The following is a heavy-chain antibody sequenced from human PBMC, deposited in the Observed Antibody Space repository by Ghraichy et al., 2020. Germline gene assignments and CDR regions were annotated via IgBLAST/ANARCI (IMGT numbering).Heavy chain of an antibody. V-gene: IGHV4-39*01. D-gene: IGHD2-8*01. CDR1: GGSISSSSYY. CDR2: IYYSGST. CDR3: ARHFDSCTNGVCYFRPLVDY. J-gene: IGHJ4*02. Sequence: SETLSLTCTVSGGSISSSSYYWGWIRQPPGKGLEWIGSIYYSGSTYYNPSLKSRVTISVDTSKNQFSLKLSSVTAADTAVYYCARHFDSCTNGVCYFRPLVDYWGQGTLVTVSS.